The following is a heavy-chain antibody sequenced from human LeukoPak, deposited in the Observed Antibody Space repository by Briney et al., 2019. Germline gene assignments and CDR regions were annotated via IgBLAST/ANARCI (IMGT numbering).Heavy chain of an antibody. CDR1: GFTVSSKY. D-gene: IGHD2-15*01. CDR2: IHSGGST. Sequence: PGGSLRLSCAASGFTVSSKYMSWVRQAPGKGLEWVSLIHSGGSTHYADSVKGRFTISRDNSKNTLYLQMNSLRTDDTAVYYCAREEGYCSGGNCYSVHVWGQGTLVTVSS. CDR3: AREEGYCSGGNCYSVHV. J-gene: IGHJ4*02. V-gene: IGHV3-53*01.